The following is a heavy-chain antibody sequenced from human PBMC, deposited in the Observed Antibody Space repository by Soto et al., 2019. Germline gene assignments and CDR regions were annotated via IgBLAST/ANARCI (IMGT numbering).Heavy chain of an antibody. CDR3: ASFGVASMNWFDP. D-gene: IGHD3-3*01. Sequence: SETLSLTFTVSGVSITSGDYYWNWIRQPPGKGLEWIGNIDYSGNTYFNPSLKSRLTISLDTSKNQFSLKLSSVTAADTAVYYCASFGVASMNWFDPWGQGTLVTVSS. CDR2: IDYSGNT. CDR1: GVSITSGDYY. V-gene: IGHV4-30-4*01. J-gene: IGHJ5*02.